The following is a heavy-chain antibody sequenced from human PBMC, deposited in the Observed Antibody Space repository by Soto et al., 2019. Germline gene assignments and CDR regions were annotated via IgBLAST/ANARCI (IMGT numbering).Heavy chain of an antibody. Sequence: EVQLLESGGGFVQPGGSLRLSCAASGFTFSSYGMSWVRQAPGKGLEWVSGISGSGGSTYYADSVKGRFTISRDSSKNTLYLQMNSLTAEDTAVYYCAKAYYGDYSFYSYAIDVWGQGTTVTVSS. V-gene: IGHV3-23*01. J-gene: IGHJ6*02. D-gene: IGHD4-17*01. CDR1: GFTFSSYG. CDR2: ISGSGGST. CDR3: AKAYYGDYSFYSYAIDV.